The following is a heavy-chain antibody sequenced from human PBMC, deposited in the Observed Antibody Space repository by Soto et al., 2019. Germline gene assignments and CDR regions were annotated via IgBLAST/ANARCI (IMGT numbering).Heavy chain of an antibody. CDR1: GFTFSSYG. D-gene: IGHD3-22*01. CDR2: IWYDGSNK. CDR3: AREGLYYDSSGYYYYGMDV. Sequence: QVQLVESGGGVVQPGRSLRLSCAASGFTFSSYGMHWVRQAPGKGLEWVAVIWYDGSNKYYADSVKGRFTISRDNSKNPLYLQMNSLRAEDTAVYYCAREGLYYDSSGYYYYGMDVWGQGTTVTVSS. J-gene: IGHJ6*02. V-gene: IGHV3-33*01.